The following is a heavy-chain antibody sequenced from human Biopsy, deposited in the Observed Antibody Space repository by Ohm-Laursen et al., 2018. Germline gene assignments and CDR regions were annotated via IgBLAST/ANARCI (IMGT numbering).Heavy chain of an antibody. CDR1: GGTFSNYG. CDR3: ATKLTGYFHH. V-gene: IGHV1-69*06. D-gene: IGHD3-9*01. Sequence: GASVKVSCNVPGGTFSNYGVNWVRRAPGQGLEWLGGNIPTLGTGNYAQKFQDRVTVAADTSTSTATMELRSLRSDDTAVYYCATKLTGYFHHWGQGTLVIVSS. CDR2: NIPTLGTG. J-gene: IGHJ1*01.